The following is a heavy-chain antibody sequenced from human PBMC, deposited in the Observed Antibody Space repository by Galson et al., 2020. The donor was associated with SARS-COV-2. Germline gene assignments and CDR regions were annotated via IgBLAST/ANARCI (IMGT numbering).Heavy chain of an antibody. V-gene: IGHV3-74*01. CDR3: ASGGGELFRGY. J-gene: IGHJ4*02. D-gene: IGHD3-10*01. CDR2: INSDGSIT. Sequence: QAGGSLRLSCAASGFTFSFYWMHWVRQAPGKGLVWVSRINSDGSITDYADSVKGRFTISRDNAKNTLYLQMNSLRVEDTAVYYCASGGGELFRGYWGQGTLVTVSS. CDR1: GFTFSFYW.